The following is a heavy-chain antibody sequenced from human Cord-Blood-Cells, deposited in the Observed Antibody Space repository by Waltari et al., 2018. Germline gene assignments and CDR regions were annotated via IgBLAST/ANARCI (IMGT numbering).Heavy chain of an antibody. CDR3: AREDDYSNYGWFDP. Sequence: QVQLQQSGPGLGKPPQTLSLTCAISGDRVSSNSAAWNWTRQSPSRGLEWLGRTYYRSKWYNDYAVSVKSRITINPDTSKNHFSLQLNSVTPEDTAVYYCAREDDYSNYGWFDPWGQGTLVTVSS. CDR2: TYYRSKWYN. CDR1: GDRVSSNSAA. D-gene: IGHD4-4*01. V-gene: IGHV6-1*01. J-gene: IGHJ5*02.